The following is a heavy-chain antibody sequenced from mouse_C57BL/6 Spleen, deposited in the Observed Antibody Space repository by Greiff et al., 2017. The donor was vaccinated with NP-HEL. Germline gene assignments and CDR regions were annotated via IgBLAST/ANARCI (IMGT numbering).Heavy chain of an antibody. D-gene: IGHD1-1*01. V-gene: IGHV1-55*01. CDR2: IYPGSGST. Sequence: VKQRPGQGLEWIGDIYPGSGSTNYNEKFKSKATLTVDTSSSTAYMQLSSLTSEDSAVYYCARSDYYGSSWYFDVWGTGTTVTVSS. J-gene: IGHJ1*03. CDR3: ARSDYYGSSWYFDV.